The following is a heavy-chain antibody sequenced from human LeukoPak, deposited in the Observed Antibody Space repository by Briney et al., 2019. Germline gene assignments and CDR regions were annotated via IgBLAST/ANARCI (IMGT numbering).Heavy chain of an antibody. V-gene: IGHV4-59*01. CDR2: ISYSGST. CDR1: GDSISRYH. D-gene: IGHD3-16*01. Sequence: PSETLSLTCTVSGDSISRYHWSWLRQPPGKGLEWIGYISYSGSTNFNPSLKSRVTISVDTSKNQFSLKLSSVTAADTAVYYCARVGRGDHTWGSYYFDHWGQGTLVTVSS. J-gene: IGHJ4*02. CDR3: ARVGRGDHTWGSYYFDH.